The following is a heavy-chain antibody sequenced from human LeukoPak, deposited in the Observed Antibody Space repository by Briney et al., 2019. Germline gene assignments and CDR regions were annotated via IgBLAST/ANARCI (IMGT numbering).Heavy chain of an antibody. CDR3: ARGDPYGDYVSYGDV. V-gene: IGHV1-8*01. Sequence: ASVKVSCKASGYTFTSYDINWVRQATGQGLEWMGWMNPNSGNTGYAQKFQGRVTMTRNTSISTAYMELRSLRSDDTAVYYCARGDPYGDYVSYGDVWGKGTTVTVSS. J-gene: IGHJ6*04. CDR2: MNPNSGNT. D-gene: IGHD4-17*01. CDR1: GYTFTSYD.